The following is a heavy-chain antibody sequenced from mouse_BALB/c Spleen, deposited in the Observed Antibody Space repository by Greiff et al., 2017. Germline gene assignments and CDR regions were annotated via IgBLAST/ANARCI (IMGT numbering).Heavy chain of an antibody. Sequence: EVKVVESGGDLVKPGGSLKLSCAASGFTFSSYGMSWVRQTPDKRLEWVATISSGGSYTYYPDSVKGRFTISRDNAKNTLYLQMSSLKSEDTAMYYCARQRGARATCYAMDYWGQGTSVTVSS. V-gene: IGHV5-6*01. CDR2: ISSGGSYT. J-gene: IGHJ4*01. CDR3: ARQRGARATCYAMDY. CDR1: GFTFSSYG. D-gene: IGHD3-1*01.